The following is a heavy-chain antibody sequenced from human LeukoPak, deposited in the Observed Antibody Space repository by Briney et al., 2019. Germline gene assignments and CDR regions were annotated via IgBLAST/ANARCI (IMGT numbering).Heavy chain of an antibody. CDR1: GFTFNAYF. CDR3: AREGDSSGYYYRAVCLLDY. D-gene: IGHD3-22*01. CDR2: ISYDGSNK. J-gene: IGHJ4*02. V-gene: IGHV3-30-3*01. Sequence: GRSLRLSCAASGFTFNAYFMHWVRQAPGKGLEWVAVISYDGSNKYYADSVKGRFTISRDNSKNTLYLQMNSLRAEDTAVYYCAREGDSSGYYYRAVCLLDYWGQGTLVTVSS.